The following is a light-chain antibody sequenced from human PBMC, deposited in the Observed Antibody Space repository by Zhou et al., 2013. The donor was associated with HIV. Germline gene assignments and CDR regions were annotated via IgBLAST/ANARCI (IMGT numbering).Light chain of an antibody. Sequence: IQLTQSPSSLSASVGDRVTITCQASQDISNYLNWYQQKPGKAPKLLIYGASNLEAGVPSRFSGSGSGTDFTFTISSLQPEDIATYYCQQYDTFLTFGGGTKVEIK. J-gene: IGKJ4*01. V-gene: IGKV1-33*01. CDR2: GAS. CDR3: QQYDTFLT. CDR1: QDISNY.